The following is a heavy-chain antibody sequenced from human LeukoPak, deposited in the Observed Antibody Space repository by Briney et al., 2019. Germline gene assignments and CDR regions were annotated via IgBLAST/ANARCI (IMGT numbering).Heavy chain of an antibody. CDR2: IYTSGST. J-gene: IGHJ6*03. D-gene: IGHD3-3*01. Sequence: SETLSLTCTVSGGSISTYYWSWIRQPAGKGLEWIGRIYTSGSTNYNPSLKSRVTISVDTSKNQFSLKLSSVTAADTAVYYCARGPHYDFWSGYSPPDYYYMDVWGKGTTVTVSS. CDR3: ARGPHYDFWSGYSPPDYYYMDV. V-gene: IGHV4-4*07. CDR1: GGSISTYY.